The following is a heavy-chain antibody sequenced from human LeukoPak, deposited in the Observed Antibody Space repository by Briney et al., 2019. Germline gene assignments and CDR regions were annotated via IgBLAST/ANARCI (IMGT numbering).Heavy chain of an antibody. CDR2: ISGKGNR. Sequence: GASVKVSCKASSHTSINYGISWVRQAPGQGLEWMGWISGKGNRRYGQSVQGRVTMTTDPSTRTAYMELSSLRSEDTAVYYCARVYGWRGFDYWGQGTLVTVSS. J-gene: IGHJ4*02. D-gene: IGHD4-17*01. CDR1: SHTSINYG. V-gene: IGHV1-18*01. CDR3: ARVYGWRGFDY.